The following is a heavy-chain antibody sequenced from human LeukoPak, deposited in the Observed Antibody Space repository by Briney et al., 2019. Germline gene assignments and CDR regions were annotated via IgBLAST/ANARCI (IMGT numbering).Heavy chain of an antibody. CDR3: ARALGYSSSWYRGFFDY. CDR2: IYHSGST. D-gene: IGHD6-13*01. J-gene: IGHJ4*02. CDR1: GGSISSSNW. Sequence: SGTLSLTCAVSGGSISSSNWWSWVRQPPGKGLEWIGEIYHSGSTNYNPSLKSRVTISVDKSKNQFSLKLSSVTAADTAVYYCARALGYSSSWYRGFFDYWGQGTLVTVSS. V-gene: IGHV4-4*02.